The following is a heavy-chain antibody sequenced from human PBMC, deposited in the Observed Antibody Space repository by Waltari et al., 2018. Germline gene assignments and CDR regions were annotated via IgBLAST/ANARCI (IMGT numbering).Heavy chain of an antibody. D-gene: IGHD4-17*01. J-gene: IGHJ3*02. CDR1: GYSFPSSW. CDR2: LYPGDSET. CDR3: ARLDYGGNSERDAFDI. V-gene: IGHV5-51*03. Sequence: VPLVQSGAEVKKPGESLKISCKGSGYSFPSSWIGRVRPLPGKGLEWRGILYPGDSETRYSPSFQGQVTSSADKSISTAYLQWSSLKASDTAMYYCARLDYGGNSERDAFDIWGQGTMVTVSS.